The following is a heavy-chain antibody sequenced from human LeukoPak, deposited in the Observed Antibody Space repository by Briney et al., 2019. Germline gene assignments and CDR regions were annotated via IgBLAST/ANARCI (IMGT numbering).Heavy chain of an antibody. V-gene: IGHV3-23*01. CDR3: AKGIAAAGTMVVASYYGMDV. CDR2: ISGSGGST. D-gene: IGHD6-13*01. CDR1: GFAFSFSASG. J-gene: IGHJ6*02. Sequence: GGSLRLSCTAPGFAFSFSASGIHWVRQAPGEGLEWVSAISGSGGSTYYADSVKGRFTISRDNSKNTLYLQMNSLRAEDTAVYYCAKGIAAAGTMVVASYYGMDVWGQGTTVTVSS.